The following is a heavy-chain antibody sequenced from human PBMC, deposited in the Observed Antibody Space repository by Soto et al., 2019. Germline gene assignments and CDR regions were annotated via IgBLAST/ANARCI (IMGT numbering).Heavy chain of an antibody. CDR2: ITASGNID. Sequence: DVQLLESGGDLVQPGGSLRLSCAASGCTFSNYVMTWVRQAPGKGLEYVSSITASGNIDAYADSVRGRFTISRDNSRDTLSLQLSSLRVEDTAIYYCAKGSSREGYTWGQGTLVTVSS. D-gene: IGHD5-12*01. V-gene: IGHV3-23*01. CDR3: AKGSSREGYT. CDR1: GCTFSNYV. J-gene: IGHJ1*01.